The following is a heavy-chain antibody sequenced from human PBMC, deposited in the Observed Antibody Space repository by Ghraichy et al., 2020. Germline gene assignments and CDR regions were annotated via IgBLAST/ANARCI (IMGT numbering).Heavy chain of an antibody. CDR2: IYWDDDK. Sequence: SGPTLVKPTQTLTLTCTFSGFSLSTSGVGVGWIRQPPGKALEWLALIYWDDDKRYSPSLKSRLTITKDTSKNQVVLIMTNMDPVDTAKYYCAHSPITMVRLDAFDIWGQGTMVTVSS. CDR1: GFSLSTSGVG. D-gene: IGHD3-10*01. CDR3: AHSPITMVRLDAFDI. J-gene: IGHJ3*02. V-gene: IGHV2-5*02.